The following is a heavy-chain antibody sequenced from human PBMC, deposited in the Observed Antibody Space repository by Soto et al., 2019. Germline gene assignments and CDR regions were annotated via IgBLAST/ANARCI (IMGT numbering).Heavy chain of an antibody. J-gene: IGHJ4*02. V-gene: IGHV4-34*01. CDR3: ARMLGDYGNFDC. CDR2: INHSGST. Sequence: PSETLSLTCAVYGGSFSGYYWSWIRQPPGKGLEWIGEINHSGSTNYNPSLKSRVTRSVATSKNQFSLKLSSVSAADTALYYCARMLGDYGNFDCWGQGTLVTASA. CDR1: GGSFSGYY. D-gene: IGHD4-17*01.